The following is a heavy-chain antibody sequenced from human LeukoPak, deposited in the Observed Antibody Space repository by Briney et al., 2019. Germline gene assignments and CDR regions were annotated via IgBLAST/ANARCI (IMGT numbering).Heavy chain of an antibody. CDR1: GGSISSSSYY. D-gene: IGHD3-22*01. V-gene: IGHV4-39*07. Sequence: SETLSLTCTVSGGSISSSSYYWGWIRQPPGKGLEWIGSIYYSGSTYYNPSLKSRVTISVDTSKNQFSLKLSSVTAADTAVYYCARLDYDSSGYRAVLGAGGRRYYYMDVWGKGTTVTVSS. CDR3: ARLDYDSSGYRAVLGAGGRRYYYMDV. CDR2: IYYSGST. J-gene: IGHJ6*03.